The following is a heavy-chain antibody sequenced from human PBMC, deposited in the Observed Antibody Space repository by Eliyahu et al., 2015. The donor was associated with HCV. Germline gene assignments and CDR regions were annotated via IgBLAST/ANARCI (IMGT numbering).Heavy chain of an antibody. CDR1: GGSFSGFY. Sequence: QVQLQQWGAGLLKPSETLSLTCAVYGGSFSGFYWNWIRQSPGKGLEWIGEINDSGRTWSNPSLQSRVTISVDTSKNQFSLKLTSVTAADTAVYYCARGFDSSSGYSDYWFYYFDVWDKGTTVSVSS. J-gene: IGHJ6*03. CDR2: INDSGRT. D-gene: IGHD6-13*01. V-gene: IGHV4-34*01. CDR3: ARGFDSSSGYSDYWFYYFDV.